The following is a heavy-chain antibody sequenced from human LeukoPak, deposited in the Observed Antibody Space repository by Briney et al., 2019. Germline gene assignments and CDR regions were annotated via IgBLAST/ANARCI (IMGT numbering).Heavy chain of an antibody. V-gene: IGHV1-2*02. Sequence: ASVKVSCKVSGYTFIGYYIHWVRQAPGQGLEWMGWINPNSGGTNSAQEFQGRVTMTRDTSISTVYMELSSLRSDDTAVYYCARTIKTTVVTPTFDFWGQGTLVTVSS. CDR3: ARTIKTTVVTPTFDF. CDR1: GYTFIGYY. J-gene: IGHJ4*02. D-gene: IGHD4-23*01. CDR2: INPNSGGT.